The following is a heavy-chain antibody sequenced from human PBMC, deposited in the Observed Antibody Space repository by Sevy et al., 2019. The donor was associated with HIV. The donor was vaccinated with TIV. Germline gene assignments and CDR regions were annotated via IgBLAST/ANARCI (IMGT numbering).Heavy chain of an antibody. CDR1: GFTFSTYA. V-gene: IGHV3-23*01. D-gene: IGHD3-10*01. CDR2: ITISGGST. J-gene: IGHJ4*02. Sequence: GGSLRLSCAASGFTFSTYAMNWVRQAPGKGLEWVSVITISGGSTYYADSVKGRFTISRDNSKNNLYLQMNSLRAEDTAVYYCAKDRVSGTYYTGDFDYWGQGTLVTVSS. CDR3: AKDRVSGTYYTGDFDY.